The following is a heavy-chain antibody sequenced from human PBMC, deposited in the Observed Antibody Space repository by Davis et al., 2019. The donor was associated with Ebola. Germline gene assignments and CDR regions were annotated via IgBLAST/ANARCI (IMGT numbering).Heavy chain of an antibody. V-gene: IGHV3-21*01. CDR2: ISSSSSYI. J-gene: IGHJ4*02. D-gene: IGHD4-17*01. CDR1: GFTFSSYE. CDR3: ARVLNGDYYFDY. Sequence: GGSLRLSCAASGFTFSSYEMNWVRQAPGKGLEWVSSISSSSSYIYYADSVKGRFTISRDNAKNSLYLQMNSLRDEDTAVYYCARVLNGDYYFDYWGQGTLVTVSS.